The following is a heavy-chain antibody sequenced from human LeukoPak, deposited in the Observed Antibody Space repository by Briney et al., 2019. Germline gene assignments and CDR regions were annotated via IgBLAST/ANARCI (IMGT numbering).Heavy chain of an antibody. J-gene: IGHJ4*02. CDR3: ARVGSGSYYDGGFDY. CDR2: IIPIFGTA. CDR1: GYTFTSYY. Sequence: SVKVSCKASGYTFTSYYMHWVRQAPGQGLEWMGGIIPIFGTANYAQKFQGRATITADESTSTAYMELSSLRSEDTAVYYCARVGSGSYYDGGFDYWGQGTLVTVSS. D-gene: IGHD1-26*01. V-gene: IGHV1-69*13.